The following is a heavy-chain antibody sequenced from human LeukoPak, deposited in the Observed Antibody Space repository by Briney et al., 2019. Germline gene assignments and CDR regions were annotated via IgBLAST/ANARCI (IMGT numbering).Heavy chain of an antibody. V-gene: IGHV3-9*01. CDR1: RFTFDDYA. CDR2: ISWNSGTI. D-gene: IGHD2-2*01. Sequence: HTGGSLRLSCAASRFTFDDYAMHWVRQAPGKGLEWVSGISWNSGTIGYADSVKGRFTISRDNAKNSLYMQMNSLRSEDTAVYYCARGRLVPAATGPYFDYWGQGTLVTVSS. J-gene: IGHJ4*02. CDR3: ARGRLVPAATGPYFDY.